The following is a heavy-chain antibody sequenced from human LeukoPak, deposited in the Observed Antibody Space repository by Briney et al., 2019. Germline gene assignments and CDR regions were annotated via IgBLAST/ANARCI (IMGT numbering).Heavy chain of an antibody. CDR1: GFTYNNIW. CDR2: IKSQINGGTI. CDR3: ATQRTSHCYHN. Sequence: PGGSLRLSCVGSGFTYNNIWMSWVRQAPGKGLEWVGRIKSQINGGTIDYAAAVKDRFTISRDASRNTLYLQMNSLKTEDTAVYYCATQRTSHCYHNWGQGTLVTVSS. J-gene: IGHJ4*02. V-gene: IGHV3-15*01. D-gene: IGHD2-2*01.